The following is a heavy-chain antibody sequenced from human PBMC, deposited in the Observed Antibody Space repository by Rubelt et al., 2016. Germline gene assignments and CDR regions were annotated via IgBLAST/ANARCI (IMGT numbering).Heavy chain of an antibody. CDR1: GGSISSSSYY. J-gene: IGHJ4*02. Sequence: QLQLQESGPGLVKPSETLSLTCTVSGGSISSSSYYWGWIRQPPGKGLEWIGYIYYSGSTYYNPSLKGRVTFSVDTAKNQFSLKLSSVTAPDTAVYYCARDGRTPHLFDYWGQGTLVTVSS. D-gene: IGHD1-1*01. CDR3: ARDGRTPHLFDY. V-gene: IGHV4-39*07. CDR2: IYYSGST.